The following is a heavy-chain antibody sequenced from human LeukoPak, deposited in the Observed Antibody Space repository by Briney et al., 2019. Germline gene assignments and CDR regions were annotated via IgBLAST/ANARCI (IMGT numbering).Heavy chain of an antibody. J-gene: IGHJ6*02. D-gene: IGHD2-2*01. CDR1: GYTFTGYY. Sequence: ASVKVSCKASGYTFTGYYMHWVRQAPGQRLEWMGRINPNSGGTNYAQKFQGRVTMTRDTSISTAYMELSRLRSDDTAVYYCARGAVVVPAAIFARTTPYYYGMDVWGQGTTVTVSS. CDR2: INPNSGGT. CDR3: ARGAVVVPAAIFARTTPYYYGMDV. V-gene: IGHV1-2*06.